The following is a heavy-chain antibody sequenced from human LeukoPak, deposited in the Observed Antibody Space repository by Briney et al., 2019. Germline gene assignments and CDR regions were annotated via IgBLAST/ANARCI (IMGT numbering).Heavy chain of an antibody. Sequence: GGSLRLSCAASGFTFRNYWMSWVRHAPEKGLEWVANINQDGRVKQYVDSLKGRFTISRDNAKNSLYLQLNSLRAEDTAVYYCARDRDDGGFEYWGQGTLVTVSS. V-gene: IGHV3-7*01. J-gene: IGHJ4*02. CDR1: GFTFRNYW. D-gene: IGHD4-23*01. CDR3: ARDRDDGGFEY. CDR2: INQDGRVK.